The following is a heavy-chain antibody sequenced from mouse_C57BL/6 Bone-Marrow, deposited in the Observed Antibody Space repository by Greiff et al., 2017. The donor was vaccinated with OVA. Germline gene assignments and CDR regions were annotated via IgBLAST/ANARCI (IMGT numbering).Heavy chain of an antibody. V-gene: IGHV5-12*01. CDR3: ARHEWLTLYYYAMDY. CDR2: ISTGGGST. D-gene: IGHD1-3*01. CDR1: GFTFSDYY. J-gene: IGHJ4*01. Sequence: EVKLMESGGGLVQPGGSLKLSCAASGFTFSDYYMYWVRQTPEKRLEWVAYISTGGGSTYYPDTVKGRFTISSDNAKNTLYLQMSRLKSEDTAMYYCARHEWLTLYYYAMDYWGQGTSVTVSS.